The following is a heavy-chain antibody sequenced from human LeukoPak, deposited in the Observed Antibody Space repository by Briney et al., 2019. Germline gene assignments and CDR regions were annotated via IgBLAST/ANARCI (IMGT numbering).Heavy chain of an antibody. V-gene: IGHV3-33*01. CDR2: IWYDGSNK. J-gene: IGHJ4*02. Sequence: GRSLRLSCAASGFSFSNYDMHWVRQAPGKGLGWVAVIWYDGSNKYYADSVKGRFTISRDNSKNTLYLQMNSLRVEDTAVYYCARGDPTVTTKQNFDYWGQGTLVTVSS. D-gene: IGHD4-17*01. CDR1: GFSFSNYD. CDR3: ARGDPTVTTKQNFDY.